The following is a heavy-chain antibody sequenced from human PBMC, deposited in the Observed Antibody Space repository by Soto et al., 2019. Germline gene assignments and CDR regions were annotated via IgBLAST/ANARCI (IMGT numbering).Heavy chain of an antibody. Sequence: GSLRLSCAASGFPFSSYEMNWVRQAPGKGLEWVSYISSSGSTIYYADSVKGRFTISRDNAKNSLYLQMNSLRAEDTAVYYCAKRDGDTGSFDYYYGMDVWGQGTTVTGSS. CDR1: GFPFSSYE. V-gene: IGHV3-48*03. J-gene: IGHJ6*02. CDR2: ISSSGSTI. CDR3: AKRDGDTGSFDYYYGMDV. D-gene: IGHD3-10*01.